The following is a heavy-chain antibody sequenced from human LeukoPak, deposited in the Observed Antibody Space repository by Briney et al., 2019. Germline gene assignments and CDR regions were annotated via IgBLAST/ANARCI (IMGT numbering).Heavy chain of an antibody. CDR3: ARASGYAYFDY. CDR2: ISSRSSTI. V-gene: IGHV3-48*02. J-gene: IGHJ4*02. CDR1: GFTFSSYT. Sequence: QSGGSLRLSCAASGFTFSSYTMNWVRQAPGKGLEWVSYISSRSSTIYYADSVKGRFTISRDNAKNLLYLRMNSLRDEDTAVYYCARASGYAYFDYWGQGTLVTVSS. D-gene: IGHD6-25*01.